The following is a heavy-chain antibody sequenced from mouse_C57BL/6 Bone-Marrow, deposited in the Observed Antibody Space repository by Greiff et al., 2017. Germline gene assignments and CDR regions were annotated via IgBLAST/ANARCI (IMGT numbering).Heavy chain of an antibody. J-gene: IGHJ3*01. CDR1: GYTFTSYG. CDR2: IYPRSGNT. Sequence: QVQLQQSGAELARPGASVKLSCKASGYTFTSYGISWVKQRTGQGLEWIGEIYPRSGNTYYNEKFKGKATLTADKSSSTAYMELRSLTSEDSAVYFCARQYGSSYGWFAYWGQGTLVTVSA. CDR3: ARQYGSSYGWFAY. V-gene: IGHV1-81*01. D-gene: IGHD1-1*01.